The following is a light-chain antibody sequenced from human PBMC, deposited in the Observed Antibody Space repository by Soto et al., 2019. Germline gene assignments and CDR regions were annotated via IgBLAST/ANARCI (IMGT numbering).Light chain of an antibody. CDR2: DVT. CDR3: CSYAGSNTLL. CDR1: SSDVGAYNY. Sequence: QSALTQPRSVSGSPGQSVTISRTGTSSDVGAYNYVSWYQQHPGKAPKVIIYDVTKRPSGVPDRFSGSKSDNTASLTISGLQAEDEADYYCCSYAGSNTLLFGGGTKLTVL. V-gene: IGLV2-11*01. J-gene: IGLJ2*01.